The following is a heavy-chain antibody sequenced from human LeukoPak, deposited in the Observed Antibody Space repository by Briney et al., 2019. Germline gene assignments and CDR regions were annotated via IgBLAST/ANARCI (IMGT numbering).Heavy chain of an antibody. CDR1: GESLSKYY. CDR2: INHRGST. V-gene: IGHV4-34*01. Sequence: SETLSLTCAVYGESLSKYYWTWIRQSPGKGLEWIGEINHRGSTNLNPSLKSRVTLSVDTSKHQFSLKLASVTAADAAVYYCASSVGSTDYWGQGALVTVSS. D-gene: IGHD1-26*01. J-gene: IGHJ4*02. CDR3: ASSVGSTDY.